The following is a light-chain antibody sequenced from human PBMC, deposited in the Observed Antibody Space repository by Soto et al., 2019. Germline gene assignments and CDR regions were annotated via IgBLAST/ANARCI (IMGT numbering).Light chain of an antibody. J-gene: IGLJ2*01. CDR1: SSDVGSYRF. CDR3: CSYAADRTVI. V-gene: IGLV2-23*01. CDR2: EGT. Sequence: QSALTQPASVSGSPGQSITISCTGTSSDVGSYRFVSWYQLNPGKAPKLMIYEGTKRPSGVSYRFSGSKSGNTASLTISGLQAEDEANYYCCSYAADRTVIFGGGTKVTVL.